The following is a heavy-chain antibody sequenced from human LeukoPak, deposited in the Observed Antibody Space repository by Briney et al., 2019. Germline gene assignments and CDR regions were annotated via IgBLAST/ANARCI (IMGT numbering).Heavy chain of an antibody. V-gene: IGHV3-7*01. CDR1: EFTFSNHW. CDR3: ARGRPGMGIVIDY. Sequence: GGSLRLSCAASEFTFSNHWMSWVRQAPGKGLEWVANVKQDGSEKFYVDSVKGQFTISRDNAKNSLYLQMNSLRAEDTAVYYCARGRPGMGIVIDYWGQGTLVTVS. D-gene: IGHD7-27*01. CDR2: VKQDGSEK. J-gene: IGHJ4*02.